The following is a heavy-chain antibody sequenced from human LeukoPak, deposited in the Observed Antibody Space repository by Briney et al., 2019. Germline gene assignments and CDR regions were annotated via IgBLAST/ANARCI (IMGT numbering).Heavy chain of an antibody. J-gene: IGHJ3*01. CDR3: ARGAKWEVLGGDTFDL. CDR2: INIDGSDT. Sequence: GGSLRLSCADYGFTFSSYWMHWVRQAPGKGLVWVSRINIDGSDTSYADSVKGRFTISRDNAKNTLYLQMNSLRAEDTAVYYCARGAKWEVLGGDTFDLWGQGTMVTVSS. CDR1: GFTFSSYW. V-gene: IGHV3-74*01. D-gene: IGHD1-26*01.